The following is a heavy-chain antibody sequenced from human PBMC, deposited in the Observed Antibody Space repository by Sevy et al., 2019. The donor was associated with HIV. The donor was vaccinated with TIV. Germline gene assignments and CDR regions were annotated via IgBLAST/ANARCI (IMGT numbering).Heavy chain of an antibody. CDR3: ARDWNGFLYGSGSYFDY. Sequence: GGSLRLSCAASGFTFSSYAMHWVRQAPGKGLEWVAVISYDGSNKYYADSVKGRFTISRDNYKNTQYLQMNSLRAEDKAVYYCARDWNGFLYGSGSYFDYWGQGTLVTVSS. D-gene: IGHD3-10*01. V-gene: IGHV3-30-3*01. CDR2: ISYDGSNK. J-gene: IGHJ4*02. CDR1: GFTFSSYA.